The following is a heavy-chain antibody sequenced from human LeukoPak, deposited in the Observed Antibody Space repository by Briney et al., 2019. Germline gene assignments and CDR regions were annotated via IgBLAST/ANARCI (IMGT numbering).Heavy chain of an antibody. Sequence: ASVKVSCKASGYTFTSYGISWVRQAPGQGLEWMGWISAYNGNTNYAQKLQGRVTMTTDTSTSTAYMELRSLRSDDRAVYYCARSSCGGDCYYFDYWGQGTLVTVSS. J-gene: IGHJ4*02. D-gene: IGHD2-21*02. CDR3: ARSSCGGDCYYFDY. CDR2: ISAYNGNT. V-gene: IGHV1-18*01. CDR1: GYTFTSYG.